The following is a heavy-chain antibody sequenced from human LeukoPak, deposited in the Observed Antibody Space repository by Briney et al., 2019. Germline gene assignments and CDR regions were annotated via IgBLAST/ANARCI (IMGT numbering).Heavy chain of an antibody. V-gene: IGHV5-51*01. J-gene: IGHJ4*02. Sequence: GESLEFSCRGSGYSFTTYWIGWVREMPGKGLEWMGIIYPGDSDTRYTPSFQGQVTMSADKSINTAYLQWSSLKASDTAIYYCARRQGCSSTSCPPDYWGQGTMVIVSP. D-gene: IGHD2-2*01. CDR2: IYPGDSDT. CDR1: GYSFTTYW. CDR3: ARRQGCSSTSCPPDY.